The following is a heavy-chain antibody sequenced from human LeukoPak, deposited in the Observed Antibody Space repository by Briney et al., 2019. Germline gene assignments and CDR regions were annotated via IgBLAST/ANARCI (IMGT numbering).Heavy chain of an antibody. CDR3: ARGTYYYDSSGPFDY. D-gene: IGHD3-22*01. CDR2: IYHSGST. V-gene: IGHV4-38-2*02. CDR1: GYSISSGYY. J-gene: IGHJ4*02. Sequence: KSSETLSLTCTVSGYSISSGYYWGWIRQPPGKGLEWIGSIYHSGSTYYNPSLKSRVTISVDTSKNQFSLKLSSVTAADTAVYYCARGTYYYDSSGPFDYWGQGTLVTVSS.